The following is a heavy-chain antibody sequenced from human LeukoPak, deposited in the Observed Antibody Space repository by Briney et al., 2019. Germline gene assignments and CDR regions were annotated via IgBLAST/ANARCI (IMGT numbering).Heavy chain of an antibody. D-gene: IGHD6-6*01. Sequence: ASVKVSCKASGYSFTSYAMHWVRQAPGQGLEWMGWINADNGDTKYSQKFQGRVTITRDTSASTAFMEVSSLRSEDTAVYYCARDVSSSSDYWGQGTLVTVSS. CDR2: INADNGDT. CDR3: ARDVSSSSDY. V-gene: IGHV1-3*01. CDR1: GYSFTSYA. J-gene: IGHJ4*02.